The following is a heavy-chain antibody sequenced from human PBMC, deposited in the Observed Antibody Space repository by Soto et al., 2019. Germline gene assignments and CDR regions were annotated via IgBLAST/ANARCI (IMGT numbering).Heavy chain of an antibody. CDR1: GGSISSSNW. CDR2: IYHSGST. J-gene: IGHJ6*02. Sequence: QVQLQESGPGLVKPSGTLSLTCAVSGGSISSSNWWSWVRQPPGKGLEWIGEIYHSGSTSYNPSLKSRVTISVDKSKNQFSLKLSSVTAADTAVYYCARFLGIAVAGPYYYGMDVWGQGTTVTVSS. V-gene: IGHV4-4*02. CDR3: ARFLGIAVAGPYYYGMDV. D-gene: IGHD6-19*01.